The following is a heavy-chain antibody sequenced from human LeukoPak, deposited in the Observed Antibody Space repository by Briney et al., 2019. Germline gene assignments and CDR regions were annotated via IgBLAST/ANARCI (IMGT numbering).Heavy chain of an antibody. V-gene: IGHV1-69*10. J-gene: IGHJ4*02. CDR1: GGTFSFYA. CDR2: IIPIPGMA. D-gene: IGHD3-10*01. Sequence: SVKLSCTASGGTFSFYAINWVRQAPGQGLEWMGGIIPIPGMANYAQKFQGRVTITADSSTSTAYMEVSSLRSEDTAVYYCARAVVVARGLMAYFDYWGQGTLVTVSS. CDR3: ARAVVVARGLMAYFDY.